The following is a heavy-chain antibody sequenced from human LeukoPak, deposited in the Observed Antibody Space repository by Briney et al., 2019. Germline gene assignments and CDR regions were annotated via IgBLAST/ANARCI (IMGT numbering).Heavy chain of an antibody. CDR2: ISGSGGST. CDR3: AKDGPPYCGGDCYSFF. D-gene: IGHD2-21*02. CDR1: GFTFSSYA. J-gene: IGHJ4*02. Sequence: GGSLRLSCAASGFTFSSYAMSWVRQAPGKGLEWVSAISGSGGSTYYADSVKGRFTISRDNSKSTLYLQMNSLRAEDTAVYYCAKDGPPYCGGDCYSFFGGQGTLVTVSS. V-gene: IGHV3-23*01.